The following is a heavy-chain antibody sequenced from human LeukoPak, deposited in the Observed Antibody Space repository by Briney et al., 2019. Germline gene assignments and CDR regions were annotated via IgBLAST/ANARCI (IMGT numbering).Heavy chain of an antibody. CDR1: GYTFTSYY. Sequence: GASVKVSCKASGYTFTSYYMHWVRQAPGQGLEWMGIINPSGGSTSYAQKFQGRVTMTRDMSTGTVYMELSSLRSEDTAVYYCARENSSGWYGDYWGQGTLVTVSS. J-gene: IGHJ4*02. V-gene: IGHV1-46*01. D-gene: IGHD6-19*01. CDR2: INPSGGST. CDR3: ARENSSGWYGDY.